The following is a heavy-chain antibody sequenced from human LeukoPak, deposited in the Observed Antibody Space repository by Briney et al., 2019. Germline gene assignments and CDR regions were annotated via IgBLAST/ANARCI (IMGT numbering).Heavy chain of an antibody. CDR3: AKDDGSLGSGLN. D-gene: IGHD3-10*01. J-gene: IGHJ4*02. Sequence: EGSLRLSCAASGFTFSSHGMSWVRQAPGQGLEWVSVISGSGVSTYYADSVKGRFTISRDNSKNTLYLQMNSLRAEDTAVYYCAKDDGSLGSGLNWGQGTLVTVSS. CDR1: GFTFSSHG. V-gene: IGHV3-23*01. CDR2: ISGSGVST.